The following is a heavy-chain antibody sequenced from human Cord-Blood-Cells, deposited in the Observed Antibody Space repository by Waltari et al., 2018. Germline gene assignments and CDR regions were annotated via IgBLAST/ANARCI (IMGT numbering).Heavy chain of an antibody. CDR3: ARGYGSGSYYNYYYGMDV. J-gene: IGHJ6*02. V-gene: IGHV1-69*01. D-gene: IGHD3-10*01. Sequence: VQLVQSGAEVKKPGCSVKVSCKASGGRFSSYALSWAQQAPGQGLEWMGGIIPIFGTANYAQKFQGRVTITADESTSTAYMELSSLRSEDTAVYYCARGYGSGSYYNYYYGMDVWGQGTTVTVSS. CDR2: IIPIFGTA. CDR1: GGRFSSYA.